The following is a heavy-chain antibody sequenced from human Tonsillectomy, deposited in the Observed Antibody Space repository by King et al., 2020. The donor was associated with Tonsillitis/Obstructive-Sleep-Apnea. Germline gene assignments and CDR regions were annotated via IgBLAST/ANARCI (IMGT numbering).Heavy chain of an antibody. V-gene: IGHV1-2*02. Sequence: VQLVESGAEVKKPGASVKVSCKASGYTFTGYYMHWVRQAPGQGLEWMGWINPNSGGTNYAQKFQGRVTMTRDTSISTAYMELSRLRSDDTAVYYCARVRRDPNSSSWSNWFDPWGQGTLVTVSS. D-gene: IGHD6-13*01. J-gene: IGHJ5*02. CDR3: ARVRRDPNSSSWSNWFDP. CDR2: INPNSGGT. CDR1: GYTFTGYY.